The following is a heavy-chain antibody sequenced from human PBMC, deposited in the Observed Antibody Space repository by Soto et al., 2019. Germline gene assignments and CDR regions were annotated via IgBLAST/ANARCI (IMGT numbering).Heavy chain of an antibody. CDR3: ARGEPVGEF. CDR1: GSTFSDYY. Sequence: GGSLRLSCAASGSTFSDYYMSWIRQAPGKGLEWVSYISSSSSYTNYADSVKGRFTISRDNAKNSLYLQMNSLRAEDTAVYYCARGEPVGEFWGQGTLVTVSS. CDR2: ISSSSSYT. V-gene: IGHV3-11*06. D-gene: IGHD3-10*01. J-gene: IGHJ4*02.